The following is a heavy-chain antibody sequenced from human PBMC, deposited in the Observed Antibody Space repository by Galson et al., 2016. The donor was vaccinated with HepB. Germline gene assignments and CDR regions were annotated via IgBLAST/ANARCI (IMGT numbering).Heavy chain of an antibody. J-gene: IGHJ3*01. D-gene: IGHD3-9*01. CDR2: ITWNGGAT. CDR1: GFNFDDYT. V-gene: IGHV3-43*01. CDR3: AKDIYPYYDVMTGDNAFDL. Sequence: SLRLSCAGSGFNFDDYTMHWVHQSPEKGLVWVSLITWNGGATFYADYVKGRFTISRDSSKSSLHLQMNDLRSEDTAVYYCAKDIYPYYDVMTGDNAFDLWGQGTLVTVSS.